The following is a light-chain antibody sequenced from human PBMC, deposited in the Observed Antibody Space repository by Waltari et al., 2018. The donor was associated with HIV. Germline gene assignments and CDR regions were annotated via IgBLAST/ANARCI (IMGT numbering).Light chain of an antibody. J-gene: IGKJ1*01. CDR1: QGIRTD. CDR2: GAS. V-gene: IGKV1-17*01. CDR3: LQHNSYPWT. Sequence: QMTQSPSSLSASVGDRVTITCRTSQGIRTDLGWYQQKPGKAPKRLIHGASTLQSGVPSRFSGSGFGTEFTLTISSLQPEDSATYYCLQHNSYPWTFGQGTKVEIK.